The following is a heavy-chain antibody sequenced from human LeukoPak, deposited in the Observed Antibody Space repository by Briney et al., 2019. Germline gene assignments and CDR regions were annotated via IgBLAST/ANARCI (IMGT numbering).Heavy chain of an antibody. D-gene: IGHD5-12*01. Sequence: PGGSLRLSCAASGLTFSSYWMHWVRQAPGKGLVWVSRINSDGSSTSYADSVKGRFTISRDNAKNTLYLQMNNLRAEDTAVYYCAKDGAWLRFDDWGQGILVTVSS. J-gene: IGHJ4*02. CDR3: AKDGAWLRFDD. CDR2: INSDGSST. V-gene: IGHV3-74*01. CDR1: GLTFSSYW.